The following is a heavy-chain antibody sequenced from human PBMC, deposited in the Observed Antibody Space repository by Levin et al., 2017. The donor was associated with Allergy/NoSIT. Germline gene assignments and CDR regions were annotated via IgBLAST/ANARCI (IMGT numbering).Heavy chain of an antibody. V-gene: IGHV3-33*01. J-gene: IGHJ6*02. D-gene: IGHD6-13*01. Sequence: GGSLRLSCAASGFTFSSYGMHWVRQAPGKGLEWVAVIWYDGSNKYYADSVKGRFTISRDNSKNTLYLQMNSLRAEDTAVYYCARESWYEGDYGDYYYYYGMDVWGQGTTVTVSS. CDR3: ARESWYEGDYGDYYYYYGMDV. CDR1: GFTFSSYG. CDR2: IWYDGSNK.